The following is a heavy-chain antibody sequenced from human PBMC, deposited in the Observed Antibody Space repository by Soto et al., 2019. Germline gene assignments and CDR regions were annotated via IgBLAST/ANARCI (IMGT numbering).Heavy chain of an antibody. CDR1: GYTFTSYG. CDR2: ISAYNGNT. D-gene: IGHD6-19*01. V-gene: IGHV1-18*01. Sequence: ASVKVSCKASGYTFTSYGISWVRQAPGQGLEWMGWISAYNGNTNYAQKLQGRVTMTTDTSTSTAYMELRSLRSDDTAVYYCARESSGWYEGGSVYYYMDVWGKGTMVTVSS. CDR3: ARESSGWYEGGSVYYYMDV. J-gene: IGHJ6*03.